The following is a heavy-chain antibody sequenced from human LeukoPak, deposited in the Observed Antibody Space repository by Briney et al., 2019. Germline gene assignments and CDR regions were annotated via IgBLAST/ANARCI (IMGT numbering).Heavy chain of an antibody. V-gene: IGHV3-30*18. CDR1: GFTFSSYG. CDR3: AKESDVVVTLYGMDV. Sequence: GGSLRLSCAASGFTFSSYGMHWVRQAPGKGLEWVAVISYDGSNKYYADSVKGRFTISRDNSKNTLYLQMNSLRAEDTAVYYCAKESDVVVTLYGMDVWGQGTTVTVSS. CDR2: ISYDGSNK. J-gene: IGHJ6*02. D-gene: IGHD2-21*02.